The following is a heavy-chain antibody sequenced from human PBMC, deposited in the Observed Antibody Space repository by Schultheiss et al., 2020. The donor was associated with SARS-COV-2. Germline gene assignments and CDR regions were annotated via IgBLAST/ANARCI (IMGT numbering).Heavy chain of an antibody. J-gene: IGHJ3*02. CDR2: IYYSGST. Sequence: SETLSLTCAVYGGSFSGYYWGWIRQPPGKGLEWIGSIYYSGSTYYNPSLKSRVTISVDTSKNQFSLKLSSVTAADTAVYYCARQSLVNDAFDIWGQGTMVTVSS. V-gene: IGHV4-39*01. CDR3: ARQSLVNDAFDI. D-gene: IGHD3-9*01. CDR1: GGSFSGYY.